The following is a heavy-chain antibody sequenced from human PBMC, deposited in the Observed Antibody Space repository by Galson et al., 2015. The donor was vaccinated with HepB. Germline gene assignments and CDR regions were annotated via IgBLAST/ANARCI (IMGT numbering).Heavy chain of an antibody. CDR2: ISGYDVNV. CDR1: GYTFSRFS. J-gene: IGHJ4*02. CDR3: ARGGLATIGGPTFDY. D-gene: IGHD5-24*01. V-gene: IGHV1-18*01. Sequence: SVQVSCKASGYTFSRFSNGWLRQAPGQGLEWMGWISGYDVNVRYAQKFQGRLTMTTDTSTSTAHLDLRSLTSDDSAVYYCARGGLATIGGPTFDYWGQGTLVTVSS.